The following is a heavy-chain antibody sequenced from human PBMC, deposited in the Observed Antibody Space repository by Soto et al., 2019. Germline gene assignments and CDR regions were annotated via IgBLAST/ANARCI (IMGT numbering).Heavy chain of an antibody. J-gene: IGHJ6*02. CDR1: GFTFSSYG. Sequence: QVQLVESGGGVFQPGRSLRLSCAADGFTFSSYGMHWVRQAPGKGLEWVAVISYDGSNKYYADSVKGRFTISRDNSKNTLYLQMNSLRAEDTAVYYCAKDNYPYNWIDRGMDVWGQGTTVTVSS. V-gene: IGHV3-30*18. CDR3: AKDNYPYNWIDRGMDV. D-gene: IGHD1-20*01. CDR2: ISYDGSNK.